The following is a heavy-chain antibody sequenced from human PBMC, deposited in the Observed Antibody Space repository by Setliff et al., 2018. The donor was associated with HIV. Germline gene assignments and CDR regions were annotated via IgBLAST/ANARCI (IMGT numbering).Heavy chain of an antibody. J-gene: IGHJ4*02. V-gene: IGHV4-39*01. D-gene: IGHD7-27*01. CDR3: ARQGRPGDFDS. Sequence: SETLSLTCTVSGGSISTSRYYWGWIRQPPGKGLELIGNLFYNGNTYYNPSLKSRVTISVDTSKNQFSLNLSSVTAADTAVYYCARQGRPGDFDSWGQGTLVTVSS. CDR2: LFYNGNT. CDR1: GGSISTSRYY.